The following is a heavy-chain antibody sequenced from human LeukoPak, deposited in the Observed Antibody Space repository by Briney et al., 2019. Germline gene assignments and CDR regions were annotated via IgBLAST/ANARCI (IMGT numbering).Heavy chain of an antibody. V-gene: IGHV3-66*01. Sequence: GGSLRLSCAAAGVTVSTSYMSWVRQAPGKGLEWVSIMYSGGATHHADSVKGRFTISRDNSKNTLYLQMNSLRVEDTAVYYCARDPSPYYSDYGHWGQGTLVTVSS. CDR3: ARDPSPYYSDYGH. D-gene: IGHD4-11*01. CDR1: GVTVSTSY. J-gene: IGHJ4*02. CDR2: MYSGGAT.